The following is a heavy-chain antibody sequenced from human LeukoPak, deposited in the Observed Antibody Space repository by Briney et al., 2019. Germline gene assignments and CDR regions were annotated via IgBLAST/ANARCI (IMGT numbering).Heavy chain of an antibody. J-gene: IGHJ4*02. CDR2: IYYSGST. D-gene: IGHD1-14*01. CDR1: GGSISTYY. Sequence: SETLSLTCTVSGGSISTYYWTWIRQPPGKGLEWIGYIYYSGSTNYNPSLKSRVTMSVDTSKNQFSLKLNSVTAADTAVYYCARDRLGLTVAYWGRGTLVTVSS. V-gene: IGHV4-59*01. CDR3: ARDRLGLTVAY.